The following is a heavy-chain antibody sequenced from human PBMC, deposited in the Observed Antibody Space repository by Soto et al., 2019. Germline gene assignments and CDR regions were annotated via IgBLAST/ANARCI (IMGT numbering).Heavy chain of an antibody. CDR3: VRRRPIGYYNF. Sequence: QVQLVESGGDLVKPGGSLRLSCAASGFPFSDYYMSWIRQAPGKGLEWVSSIGSSSTYTNYADFVKGRFTISRDNAKNSLYLQMNSLRAEDTAVYYCVRRRPIGYYNFWGQGTLVTVSA. V-gene: IGHV3-11*05. CDR1: GFPFSDYY. D-gene: IGHD3-22*01. CDR2: IGSSSTYT. J-gene: IGHJ4*02.